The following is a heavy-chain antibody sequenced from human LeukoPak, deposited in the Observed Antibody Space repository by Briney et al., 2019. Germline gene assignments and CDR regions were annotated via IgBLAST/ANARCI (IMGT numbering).Heavy chain of an antibody. J-gene: IGHJ2*01. Sequence: GGSLRLSCAASGFTFSSYAMSWVRQAPGKGLEWVSAIGGSGYTTYYADSVKGRFTISRDNSKNTLYLLMNSLRDEDTAVYFCAKGRRYDSIWAFWYFDLWGRGTLVSVSS. V-gene: IGHV3-23*01. CDR2: IGGSGYTT. D-gene: IGHD6-13*01. CDR3: AKGRRYDSIWAFWYFDL. CDR1: GFTFSSYA.